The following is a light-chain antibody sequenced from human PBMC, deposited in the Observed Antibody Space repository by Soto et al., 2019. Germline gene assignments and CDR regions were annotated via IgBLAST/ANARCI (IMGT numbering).Light chain of an antibody. V-gene: IGKV3-11*01. CDR2: DAS. CDR1: QSVSSY. Sequence: EIVVTQSPATVSWCPLERGTLSGRASQSVSSYLAWYQQKPGQAPRLLIYDASNRATGIPARFSGSGSGTDFTLTISSLEPEDFAVYYCQQRSNWPPEITFGQGTRLEIK. CDR3: QQRSNWPPEIT. J-gene: IGKJ5*01.